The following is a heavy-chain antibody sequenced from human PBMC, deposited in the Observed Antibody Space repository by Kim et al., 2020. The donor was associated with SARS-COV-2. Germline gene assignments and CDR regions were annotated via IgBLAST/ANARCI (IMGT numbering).Heavy chain of an antibody. Sequence: GGSLRLSCEASGFTFSNYDMHWVRQAPGEGLEWVSAIGTAGHTYYPDSVKGRFTISRENAKNSLYLQLDSLRAGDTAVYYCTRVGLESHHYMAAWGKGTT. J-gene: IGHJ6*03. CDR2: IGTAGHT. D-gene: IGHD3-3*01. V-gene: IGHV3-13*01. CDR1: GFTFSNYD. CDR3: TRVGLESHHYMAA.